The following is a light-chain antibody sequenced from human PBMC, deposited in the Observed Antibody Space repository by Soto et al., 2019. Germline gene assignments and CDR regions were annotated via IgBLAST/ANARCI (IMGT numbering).Light chain of an antibody. CDR1: QSVTTN. J-gene: IGKJ1*01. CDR2: GAS. Sequence: EIVMTQSPATLSVSPGERATLSCRASQSVTTNLVWYQQRPGQAPRLLIYGASTRATGIPARFNGSGSGTECPRTISSLQSEDFAIYYCQQYNDWPRTFGQGNEVEIK. V-gene: IGKV3-15*01. CDR3: QQYNDWPRT.